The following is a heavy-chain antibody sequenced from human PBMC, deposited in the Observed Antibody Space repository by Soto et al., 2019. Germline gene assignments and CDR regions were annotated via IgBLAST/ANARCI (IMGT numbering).Heavy chain of an antibody. CDR3: AKDQELYFGDHAPHWYFDL. Sequence: GGSLRLSCAASGFTFSNYDLSWVRQAPGKGLEWVSAIRGSGFSAYYADSVKGRFTISRDNSKNTLYLQMNSLRAEDTAVYYCAKDQELYFGDHAPHWYFDLWGRGTLVTVSS. D-gene: IGHD3-10*01. CDR2: IRGSGFSA. CDR1: GFTFSNYD. J-gene: IGHJ2*01. V-gene: IGHV3-23*01.